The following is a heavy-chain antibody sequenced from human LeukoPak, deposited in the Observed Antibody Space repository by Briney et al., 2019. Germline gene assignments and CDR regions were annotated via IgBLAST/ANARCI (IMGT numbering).Heavy chain of an antibody. V-gene: IGHV1-18*01. D-gene: IGHD2-15*01. CDR3: ARDLAYCSGGSCTSTKLPFDP. CDR2: ISAYNGNT. J-gene: IGHJ5*02. CDR1: GYTFTSYD. Sequence: ASVKVSCKASGYTFTSYDINWVRQATGQGLEWMGWISAYNGNTNYAQKLQGRVTMTTDTSTSTAYMELRSLRSDDTAVYYCARDLAYCSGGSCTSTKLPFDPWGQGTLVTASS.